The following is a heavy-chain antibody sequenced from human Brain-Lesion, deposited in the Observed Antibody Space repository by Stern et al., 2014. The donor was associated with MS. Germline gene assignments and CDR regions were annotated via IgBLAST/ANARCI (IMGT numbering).Heavy chain of an antibody. D-gene: IGHD3-22*01. V-gene: IGHV4-4*02. J-gene: IGHJ4*02. Sequence: VQLVESGPGLVKPSGTLSLTCAVSGGPISSTHWWTWVRQPPGKGLGGIGEIYQRGNANYNPYIKRRVTISVEQSKITSSLKLHSVTAADTAIYFCARYDDTSGYYQVGGLDSWGQGTLVSVSS. CDR1: GGPISSTHW. CDR2: IYQRGNA. CDR3: ARYDDTSGYYQVGGLDS.